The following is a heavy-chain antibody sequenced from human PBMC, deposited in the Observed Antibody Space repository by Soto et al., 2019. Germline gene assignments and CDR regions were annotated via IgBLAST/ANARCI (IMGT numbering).Heavy chain of an antibody. CDR3: EKDPFSDGEIFIFDP. Sequence: GGSLRLSCAASGFSFSNYAMNWVRQAPGKGLEWVSGISGGGGGTYYADSVKGRFIISRDNSKNTVYLQMNSLRAEDTAFYYCEKDPFSDGEIFIFDPGGRETRAPVS. V-gene: IGHV3-23*01. D-gene: IGHD3-10*01. J-gene: IGHJ5*02. CDR1: GFSFSNYA. CDR2: ISGGGGGT.